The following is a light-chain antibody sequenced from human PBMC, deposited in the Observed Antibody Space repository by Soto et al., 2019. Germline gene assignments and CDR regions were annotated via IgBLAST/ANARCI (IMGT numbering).Light chain of an antibody. Sequence: DIQMTQSPSSLSASVGDEVTITCRASHTIMTYLNWYQLKPGKPPRLLIYAASSLQSGVPSRLSGSGSGTDFTLTTNSLQPEDFATYSCQQSYNSPQTLGQGTVVDIX. J-gene: IGKJ1*01. CDR3: QQSYNSPQT. CDR2: AAS. V-gene: IGKV1-39*01. CDR1: HTIMTY.